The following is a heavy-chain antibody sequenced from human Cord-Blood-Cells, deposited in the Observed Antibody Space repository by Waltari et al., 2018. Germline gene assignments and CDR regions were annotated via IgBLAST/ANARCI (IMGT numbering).Heavy chain of an antibody. CDR2: INPNSGGT. CDR1: GYTFTGYY. J-gene: IGHJ3*02. CDR3: ARASTSSYAFDI. Sequence: QVQLVQSGAEVMTTGASVKASRKASGYTFTGYYMHGVRQAPGQGLEWRGRINPNSGGTNYAQKFQGRVTMTRDTSISTAYMELSRLRSDDTVVYYCARASTSSYAFDIWGQGTMVTVSS. D-gene: IGHD2-2*01. V-gene: IGHV1-2*05.